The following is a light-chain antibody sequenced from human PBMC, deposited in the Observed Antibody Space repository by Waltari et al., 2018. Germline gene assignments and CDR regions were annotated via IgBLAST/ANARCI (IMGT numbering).Light chain of an antibody. Sequence: QSGLPQPAPGSGSPGQSITIPCTGTSSDGGKYNLVSWYQQSPGKAPKHMVYEVPKRTSGVSDRFSGSKSGNTASLTIYGLQSEDEADYYCCSYAGLGIYVFGTGTKVTVL. CDR3: CSYAGLGIYV. CDR1: SSDGGKYNL. CDR2: EVP. V-gene: IGLV2-23*02. J-gene: IGLJ1*01.